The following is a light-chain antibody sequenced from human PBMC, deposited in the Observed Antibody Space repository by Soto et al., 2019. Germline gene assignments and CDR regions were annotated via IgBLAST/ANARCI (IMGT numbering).Light chain of an antibody. CDR3: QQRGSWPQLT. J-gene: IGKJ4*01. V-gene: IGKV3-11*01. CDR1: QSVGIS. Sequence: DILLTQSPATLSLSPGERATLSCRASQSVGISLAWFQQKPGQAPRLLIYDASNRATGIPARFSGSRSGTDFTLTISSLEPEDFAVYYCQQRGSWPQLTCGGGTKVDIK. CDR2: DAS.